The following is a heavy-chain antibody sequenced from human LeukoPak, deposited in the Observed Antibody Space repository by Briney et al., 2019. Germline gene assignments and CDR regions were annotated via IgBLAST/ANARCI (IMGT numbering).Heavy chain of an antibody. CDR2: ISGSGGST. CDR3: AKGTYYYGSTESTGSWYFDL. Sequence: GASLRLSCAASGFTFSSYAMSWVRQAPGKGLEWVSAISGSGGSTYYADSVKGRFTISRDNSKNTLYLQMNSLRAEDTAVYYCAKGTYYYGSTESTGSWYFDLWGRGTLVTVSS. J-gene: IGHJ2*01. V-gene: IGHV3-23*01. D-gene: IGHD3-10*01. CDR1: GFTFSSYA.